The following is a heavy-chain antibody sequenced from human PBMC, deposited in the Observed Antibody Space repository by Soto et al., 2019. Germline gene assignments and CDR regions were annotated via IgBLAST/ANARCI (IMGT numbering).Heavy chain of an antibody. CDR3: ARGYYESSGYYI. D-gene: IGHD3-22*01. CDR2: IIPIFGTA. Sequence: QVQLVQSGAEVKKPGSSVKVSCKASGGTFSSYAISWVRQAPGQGLEWMGGIIPIFGTANYAQKFQGRVTITADKSTKTPNMELSSLRAEDTAVYYCARGYYESSGYYIWAQGPMVTLSS. CDR1: GGTFSSYA. J-gene: IGHJ3*02. V-gene: IGHV1-69*06.